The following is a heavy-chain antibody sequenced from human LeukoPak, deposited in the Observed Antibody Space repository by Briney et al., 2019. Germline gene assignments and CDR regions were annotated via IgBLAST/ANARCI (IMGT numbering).Heavy chain of an antibody. D-gene: IGHD2-2*01. V-gene: IGHV1-2*02. CDR3: AIKFVVPAALDY. CDR1: GYTFTGYF. J-gene: IGHJ4*02. CDR2: INPNSGAT. Sequence: ASVKVSCKASGYTFTGYFLNWVRQAPGQGLEWMGWINPNSGATNYAPKFQGRVTVTRDTSITTAYMELSSLRSDDTAVYYCAIKFVVPAALDYWGPGTVVTVSS.